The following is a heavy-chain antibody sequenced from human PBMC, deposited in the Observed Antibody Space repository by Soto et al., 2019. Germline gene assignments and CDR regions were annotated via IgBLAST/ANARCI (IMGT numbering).Heavy chain of an antibody. J-gene: IGHJ6*02. Sequence: GDSMPPSCKGSGNNFTSYWIGWVRQMPGKDLEWMGIIYPGDSDTRYSPSFQGQVTISADKSISTAYLQWSSLKASDTAMYYCARLSGNSLLWSGFYVMYFCGQGSTVIGS. V-gene: IGHV5-51*01. D-gene: IGHD3-3*01. CDR3: ARLSGNSLLWSGFYVMYF. CDR1: GNNFTSYW. CDR2: IYPGDSDT.